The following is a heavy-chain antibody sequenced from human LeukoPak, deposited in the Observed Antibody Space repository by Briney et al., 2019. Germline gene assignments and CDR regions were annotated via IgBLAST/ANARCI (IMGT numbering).Heavy chain of an antibody. CDR3: ARDRRMKVVVITTKIDAFDI. CDR2: IYYSGGT. J-gene: IGHJ3*02. CDR1: GYSISSGYY. Sequence: SETLSLTCTVSGYSISSGYYWGWIRQPPGKGLEWIGSIYYSGGTYYNPSLKSRVTISVDTSKNQFSLKLSSVTAADTAVYYCARDRRMKVVVITTKIDAFDIWGQGRMVTVSS. V-gene: IGHV4-38-2*02. D-gene: IGHD3-22*01.